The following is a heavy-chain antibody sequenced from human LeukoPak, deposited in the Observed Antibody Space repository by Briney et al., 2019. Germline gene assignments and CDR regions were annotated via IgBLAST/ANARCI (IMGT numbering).Heavy chain of an antibody. Sequence: KPSETLSLTCAVYGGSFSGYYWSWIRQPPGKGLEWIGEINHSGSTNYNPSLKSRVTISVDTSKNQFSLKLSSVTAADTAVYYCATPYSSSWYGSFDYWGQGTLVTVSS. CDR2: INHSGST. CDR1: GGSFSGYY. D-gene: IGHD6-13*01. J-gene: IGHJ4*02. CDR3: ATPYSSSWYGSFDY. V-gene: IGHV4-34*01.